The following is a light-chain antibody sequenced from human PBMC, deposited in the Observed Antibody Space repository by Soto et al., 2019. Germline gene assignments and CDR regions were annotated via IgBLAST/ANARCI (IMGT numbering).Light chain of an antibody. V-gene: IGKV1-39*01. J-gene: IGKJ1*01. CDR1: QPISDY. CDR2: TAS. CDR3: QQHYNTPRT. Sequence: DIQMTQSPSSLSASVGDRVTITCRTSQPISDYLNWYQQKPGKAPTLLIYTASNLQSGVPSRFSGSGSGTHFTLTISSLQPEDFATYYCQQHYNTPRTFGQGIKVEIK.